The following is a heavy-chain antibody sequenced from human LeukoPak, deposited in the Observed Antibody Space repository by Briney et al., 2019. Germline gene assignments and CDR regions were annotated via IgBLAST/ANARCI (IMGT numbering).Heavy chain of an antibody. J-gene: IGHJ3*02. D-gene: IGHD3-22*01. CDR1: GGSFSGYY. Sequence: PSETLSLTCAVYGGSFSGYYWGWIRQPPGKGLEWIGSIYYSGSTYYNPSLKSRVTISVDTSKNQFSLKLSSVTAADTAVYYCARHVQYYYDSSGFSTDAFDIWGQGTMVTVSS. V-gene: IGHV4-39*01. CDR2: IYYSGST. CDR3: ARHVQYYYDSSGFSTDAFDI.